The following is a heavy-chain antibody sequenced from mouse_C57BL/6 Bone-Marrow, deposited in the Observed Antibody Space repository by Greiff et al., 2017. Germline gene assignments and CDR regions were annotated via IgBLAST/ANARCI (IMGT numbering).Heavy chain of an antibody. D-gene: IGHD1-1*01. CDR2: IDPSDSYT. CDR1: GYTFTSYW. Sequence: QVQLKQPGAELVMPGASVKLSCKASGYTFTSYWMHWVKQRPGQGLEWIGEIDPSDSYTNYNQKFKGKSTLTVDKSSSTAYMQLSSLTSEDSAVYYCAREAYYVAMDYWGQGTSVTVSS. CDR3: AREAYYVAMDY. J-gene: IGHJ4*01. V-gene: IGHV1-69*01.